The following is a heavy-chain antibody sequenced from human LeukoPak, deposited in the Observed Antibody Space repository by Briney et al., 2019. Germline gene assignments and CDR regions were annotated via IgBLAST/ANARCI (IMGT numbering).Heavy chain of an antibody. Sequence: SETLSLTCAVYGGSFSGYYWSWIRQPPGKGLEWIGEINHSGSTNYNPSLKSRVTISVDTSKNQFSLKLSSVTAADTAMYYCARRQGSCTNGVCYTLYDMDVWGQGTTATVSS. CDR1: GGSFSGYY. V-gene: IGHV4-34*01. CDR3: ARRQGSCTNGVCYTLYDMDV. CDR2: INHSGST. J-gene: IGHJ6*02. D-gene: IGHD2-8*01.